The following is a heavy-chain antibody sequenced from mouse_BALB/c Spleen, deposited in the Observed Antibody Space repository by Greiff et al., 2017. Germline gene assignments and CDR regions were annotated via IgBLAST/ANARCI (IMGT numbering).Heavy chain of an antibody. J-gene: IGHJ2*01. CDR1: GFTFSSFG. CDR3: ARGELDY. V-gene: IGHV5-17*02. Sequence: DVMLVESGGGLVQPGGSRKLSCAASGFTFSSFGMHWVRQAPEKGLEWVAYISSGSSTIYYADTVKGRFTISRDNPKNTLFLQMTSLRSEDTAMYYCARGELDYWGQGTTLTVSS. CDR2: ISSGSSTI.